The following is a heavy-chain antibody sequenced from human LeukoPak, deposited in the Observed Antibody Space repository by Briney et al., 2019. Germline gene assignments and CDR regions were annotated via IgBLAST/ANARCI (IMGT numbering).Heavy chain of an antibody. D-gene: IGHD2-15*01. CDR1: GGSISSYY. Sequence: SETLSLTCTVSGGSISSYYWSWIRQPPGKGLEWIGYIYYSGSTNYNPSLKSRVTISVDTSKNQFSLKLSFVTAADTAVYYCARHVVVVAASGSVWFDPWGQGTLVTVSS. J-gene: IGHJ5*02. V-gene: IGHV4-59*08. CDR2: IYYSGST. CDR3: ARHVVVVAASGSVWFDP.